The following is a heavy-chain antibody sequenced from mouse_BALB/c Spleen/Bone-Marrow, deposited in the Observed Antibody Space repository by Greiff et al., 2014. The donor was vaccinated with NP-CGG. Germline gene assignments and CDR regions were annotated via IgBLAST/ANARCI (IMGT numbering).Heavy chain of an antibody. Sequence: VQLQQSGAELMKPGASVKISCKATGYTFSRYWIEWVKQRPGHGLEWIGEILPGNGDTNYNENFKGKATFTADTSSNTAYMQLGSLTSEDSAVYYCVRFHYYFDYWGQGTTLTVSS. CDR1: GYTFSRYW. V-gene: IGHV1-9*01. CDR3: VRFHYYFDY. CDR2: ILPGNGDT. J-gene: IGHJ2*01.